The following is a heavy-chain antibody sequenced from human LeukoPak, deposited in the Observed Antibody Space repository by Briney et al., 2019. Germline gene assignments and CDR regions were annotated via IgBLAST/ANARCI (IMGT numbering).Heavy chain of an antibody. Sequence: PGGSLRLSCAASGFTFSSYAMHWVRQAPGKGLEWVAFIRYDGSNKYYADSVKGRFTISRDNSKNTLYLQMNSLRAEDTAVYYCVRQRAPPKKLYYYYMDVWGKGTTVTISS. D-gene: IGHD3-10*01. CDR3: VRQRAPPKKLYYYYMDV. J-gene: IGHJ6*03. CDR1: GFTFSSYA. CDR2: IRYDGSNK. V-gene: IGHV3-30*02.